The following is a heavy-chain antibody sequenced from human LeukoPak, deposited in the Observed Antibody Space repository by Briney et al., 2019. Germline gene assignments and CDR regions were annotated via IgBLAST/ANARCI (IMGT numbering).Heavy chain of an antibody. CDR1: GFTFSGYL. D-gene: IGHD2-15*01. V-gene: IGHV3-7*01. J-gene: IGHJ4*02. CDR2: IKEEGSEK. CDR3: ARDSSAAPHSY. Sequence: GESLKISCAASGFTFSGYLMSWVRQAPGKGLEWVANIKEEGSEKYYVDSVKGRSIISRDNAKNSLYLQMNSLRAEDTAVYYCARDSSAAPHSYWGQGTLVTVFS.